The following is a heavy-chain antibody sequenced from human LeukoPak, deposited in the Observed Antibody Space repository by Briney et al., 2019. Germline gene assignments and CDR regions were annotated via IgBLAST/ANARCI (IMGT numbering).Heavy chain of an antibody. D-gene: IGHD6-6*01. V-gene: IGHV1-18*01. CDR1: GYTFTSYG. Sequence: ASVKVSCKASGYTFTSYGISWVRQAPGQGLEWTGWISAYNGNTNYAQKFQGRVTITTDESTSTAYMELSSLRSEDTAVYYCASGGKIAARLWFDPWGQGTLVTVSS. CDR3: ASGGKIAARLWFDP. J-gene: IGHJ5*02. CDR2: ISAYNGNT.